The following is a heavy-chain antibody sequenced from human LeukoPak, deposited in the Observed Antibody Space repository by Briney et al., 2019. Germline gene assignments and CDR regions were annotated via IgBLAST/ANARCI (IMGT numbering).Heavy chain of an antibody. CDR2: IYSGGST. CDR1: GFTVSSNY. J-gene: IGHJ4*02. CDR3: AKGLHYYDSSEPYFDY. Sequence: GGSLRLSCAASGFTVSSNYMSWVRQAPGKGLEWVSVIYSGGSTYYADSVKGRFTISRDNSKNTLYLQMDSLRAEDTAVYYCAKGLHYYDSSEPYFDYWGQGTLVTVSS. D-gene: IGHD3-22*01. V-gene: IGHV3-66*01.